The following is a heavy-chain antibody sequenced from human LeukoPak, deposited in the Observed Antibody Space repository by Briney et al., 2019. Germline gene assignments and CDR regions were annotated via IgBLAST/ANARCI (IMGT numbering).Heavy chain of an antibody. J-gene: IGHJ4*02. CDR3: ARARPSMWIDY. D-gene: IGHD5-12*01. V-gene: IGHV3-30*19. CDR2: ISYDGSDK. Sequence: GGSLRLSCAASGFTFSSYGMHWVRQAPGKGLEWVAVISYDGSDKFYADSVKGRFTISRGSSKNTLYLQMNSLGPEDTAVYYCARARPSMWIDYWGQGTLVTVSS. CDR1: GFTFSSYG.